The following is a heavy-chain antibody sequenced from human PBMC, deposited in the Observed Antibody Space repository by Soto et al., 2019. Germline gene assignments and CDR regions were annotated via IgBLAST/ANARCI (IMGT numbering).Heavy chain of an antibody. CDR3: ARDSHNYYDSSGYYLNYFDY. CDR1: GGTFSSYA. V-gene: IGHV1-69*13. Sequence: ASVKVSCKASGGTFSSYAIGWVRQAPGQGLEWMGGIIPIFGTANYAQKFQGRVTITADESTSTAYMELSSLRSEDTAVYYCARDSHNYYDSSGYYLNYFDYWGQGTLVTVSS. J-gene: IGHJ4*02. CDR2: IIPIFGTA. D-gene: IGHD3-22*01.